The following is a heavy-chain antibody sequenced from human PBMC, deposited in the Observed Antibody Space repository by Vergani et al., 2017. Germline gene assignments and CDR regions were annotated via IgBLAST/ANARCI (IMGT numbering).Heavy chain of an antibody. CDR1: GYTFTSYG. V-gene: IGHV1-18*01. CDR2: ISAYNGNT. CDR3: AREGYYYDSSGYYSPLPFDY. J-gene: IGHJ4*02. D-gene: IGHD3-22*01. Sequence: QVQLVQSGAEVKKPGSSVKVSCKASGYTFTSYGISWVRQAPGQGLEWMGWISAYNGNTNYAQKLQGRVTMTTDTSTSTAYMELRSLRSDDTAVYYCAREGYYYDSSGYYSPLPFDYWGQGTLVTVSS.